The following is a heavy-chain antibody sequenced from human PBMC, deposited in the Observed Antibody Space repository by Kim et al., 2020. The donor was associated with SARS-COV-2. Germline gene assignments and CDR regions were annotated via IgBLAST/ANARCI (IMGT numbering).Heavy chain of an antibody. Sequence: ASVKVSCKASGYTFTSYDINWVRQATGQGLEWMGWMNPNSGNTGYAQKFQGRVTMTRNTSISTAYMELSSLRSEDTAVYYCARGPSHDYGDYDGHYWGQGTLVTVSS. CDR3: ARGPSHDYGDYDGHY. V-gene: IGHV1-8*01. CDR1: GYTFTSYD. CDR2: MNPNSGNT. J-gene: IGHJ4*02. D-gene: IGHD4-17*01.